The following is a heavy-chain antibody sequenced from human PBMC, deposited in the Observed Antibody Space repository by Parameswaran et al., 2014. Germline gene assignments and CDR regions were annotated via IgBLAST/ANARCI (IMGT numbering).Heavy chain of an antibody. CDR2: INPNSGGT. CDR3: ARGGREALFDWLLVLL. V-gene: IGHV1-2*02. J-gene: IGHJ4*02. Sequence: WVRQAPGQGLEWMGWINPNSGGTNYAQKFQGRVTMTRDTSISTAYMELSRLRSDDTAVYYCARGGREALFDWLLVLLWGQGTLVTVSS. D-gene: IGHD3-9*01.